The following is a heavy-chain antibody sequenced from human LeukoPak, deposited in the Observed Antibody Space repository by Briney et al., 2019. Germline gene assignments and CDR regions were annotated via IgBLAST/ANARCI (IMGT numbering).Heavy chain of an antibody. V-gene: IGHV4-61*02. D-gene: IGHD2-21*02. CDR1: GGSITSGRYY. CDR2: LYTNDNT. Sequence: SETLSLTCFVSGGSITSGRYYWTWVRQPAGKGLEWIGRLYTNDNTNYNPSLESRVSISVDTSKSQFYLQLTSVTAADTAVYFCARGVVTDDYYMDVWGKGTTVIVSS. J-gene: IGHJ6*03. CDR3: ARGVVTDDYYMDV.